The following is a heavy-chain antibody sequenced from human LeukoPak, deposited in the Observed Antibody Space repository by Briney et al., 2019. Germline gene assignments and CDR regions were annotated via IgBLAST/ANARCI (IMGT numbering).Heavy chain of an antibody. D-gene: IGHD6-13*01. CDR2: IYYSGST. V-gene: IGHV4-59*01. CDR1: GGSISSYY. Sequence: SETLSLTCTVSGGSISSYYWSWIRQPPGKGLEWIGYIYYSGSTNYNPSLKSRVTISVDTSKNQFSLKLSSVTAADTAVYYCATNLYSSSWYFGPYYYYGMDVWGQGTTVTVSS. CDR3: ATNLYSSSWYFGPYYYYGMDV. J-gene: IGHJ6*02.